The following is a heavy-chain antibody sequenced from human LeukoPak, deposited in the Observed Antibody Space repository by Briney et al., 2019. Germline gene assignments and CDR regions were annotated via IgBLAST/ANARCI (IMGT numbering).Heavy chain of an antibody. CDR2: LRSKPNSYTT. CDR3: TRQDCSGGSCCYVDY. V-gene: IGHV3-73*01. CDR1: GVTFSGFY. J-gene: IGHJ4*02. D-gene: IGHD2-15*01. Sequence: GGSLKHSCAASGVTFSGFYMHWVRQAFGKGLEWVGLLRSKPNSYTTVYAASVQGRFTIYRDDSKNTEYLQMNSLKAEDTAVYYCTRQDCSGGSCCYVDYWGQGTLVTVSS.